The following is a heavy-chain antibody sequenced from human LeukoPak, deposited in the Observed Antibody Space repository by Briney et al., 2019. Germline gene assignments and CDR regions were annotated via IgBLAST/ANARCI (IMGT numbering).Heavy chain of an antibody. J-gene: IGHJ3*02. CDR2: IYTSGST. D-gene: IGHD6-19*01. Sequence: SETLSLTRTVSGGSISSYYWSWIRQPAGKGLEWIGRIYTSGSTNYNPSLKSRVTMSVDTSKNQFSLKLSSVTAADTAVYYCARGSLAVARPFAFDIWGQGTMVTVSS. CDR3: ARGSLAVARPFAFDI. CDR1: GGSISSYY. V-gene: IGHV4-4*07.